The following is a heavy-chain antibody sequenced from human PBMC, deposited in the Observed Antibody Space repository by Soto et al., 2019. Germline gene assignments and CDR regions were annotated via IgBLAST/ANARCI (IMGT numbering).Heavy chain of an antibody. CDR1: AFSFSDFG. CDR3: ARDRLVSMDL. V-gene: IGHV3-33*08. J-gene: IGHJ6*02. Sequence: GGSLRLSCAGSAFSFSDFGIHWVRQAPGKGVEWVAGISYDGSRKHFTDFLKGRLSISRENSKNTVSLHINNVRGDDTALYYCARDRLVSMDLWGQGTRVTVSS. CDR2: ISYDGSRK.